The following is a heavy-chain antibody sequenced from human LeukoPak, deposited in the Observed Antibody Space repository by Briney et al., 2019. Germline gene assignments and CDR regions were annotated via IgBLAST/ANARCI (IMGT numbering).Heavy chain of an antibody. CDR1: GFMFDDYG. J-gene: IGHJ4*02. Sequence: GSLRLSCAASGFMFDDYGMSWVRQAPGKGLEWVSGINWNGGRTGYADSVKGRFTISRDNAKNSLYLQMNSLRAEDTAVYYCARETHYYDSRDYWGQGTLVTVSS. D-gene: IGHD3-22*01. V-gene: IGHV3-20*04. CDR2: INWNGGRT. CDR3: ARETHYYDSRDY.